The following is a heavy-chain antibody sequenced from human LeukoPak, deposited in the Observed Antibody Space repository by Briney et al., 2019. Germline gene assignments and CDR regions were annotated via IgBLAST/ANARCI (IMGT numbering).Heavy chain of an antibody. V-gene: IGHV3-21*01. Sequence: PGGSLRLSCAASGFTFSSYSMNWVRQAPGKGLEWVSSISSSSSYIYYADSVKGRFTISRDNAKNSLYLQMNSLRAEDAAVYYCASSGYYEEKEIYWGQGTLVTVSS. CDR1: GFTFSSYS. D-gene: IGHD3-22*01. CDR2: ISSSSSYI. CDR3: ASSGYYEEKEIY. J-gene: IGHJ4*02.